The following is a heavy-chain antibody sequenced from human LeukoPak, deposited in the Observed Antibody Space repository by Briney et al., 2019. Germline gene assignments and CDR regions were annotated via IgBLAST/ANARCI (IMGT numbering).Heavy chain of an antibody. V-gene: IGHV1-2*02. Sequence: ASVKVSCKASGYTSTGYYMHWVRQAPGQGLEWMGWINPNSGGTNYAQKFQGRVTMTRDTSISTAYMELSRLRSDDTAVYYCASLIVGDQDDAFDIWGQGTMVTVSS. D-gene: IGHD1-26*01. J-gene: IGHJ3*02. CDR3: ASLIVGDQDDAFDI. CDR2: INPNSGGT. CDR1: GYTSTGYY.